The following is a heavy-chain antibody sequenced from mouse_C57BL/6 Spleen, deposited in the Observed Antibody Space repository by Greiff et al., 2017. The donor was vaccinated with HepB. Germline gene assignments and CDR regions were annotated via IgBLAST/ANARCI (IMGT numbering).Heavy chain of an antibody. J-gene: IGHJ3*01. CDR2: ISYDGSN. CDR3: ARAAQATSFAY. CDR1: GYSITSGYY. V-gene: IGHV3-6*01. D-gene: IGHD3-2*02. Sequence: EVKLMESGPGLVKPSQSLSLTCSVTGYSITSGYYWNWIRQFPGNKLEWMGYISYDGSNNYNPSLKNRISITRDTSKNQFFLKLNSVTTEDTATYYCARAAQATSFAYWGQGTLVTVSA.